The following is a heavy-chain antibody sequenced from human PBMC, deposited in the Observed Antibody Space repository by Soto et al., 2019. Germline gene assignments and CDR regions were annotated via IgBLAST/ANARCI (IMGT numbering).Heavy chain of an antibody. D-gene: IGHD6-13*01. J-gene: IGHJ5*02. CDR2: IWYDGSNK. Sequence: GGSLRLSCAASGFTFSSYGMHWVRQAPGKGLEWVAVIWYDGSNKYYADSVKGRFTISRDNSKNTLYLQMNSLRAEDTAVYYCAREQGSSWYEFDPWGQGTLVTVSS. CDR1: GFTFSSYG. V-gene: IGHV3-33*01. CDR3: AREQGSSWYEFDP.